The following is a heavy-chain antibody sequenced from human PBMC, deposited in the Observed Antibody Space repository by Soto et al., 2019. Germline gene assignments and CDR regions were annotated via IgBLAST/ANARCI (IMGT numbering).Heavy chain of an antibody. Sequence: QVQLQQWGAGLLKPSETLSLTCAVYGGSFSGYYWSWIRQPPGKGLEWIGEINHSGSTNYNPSLKSRVTISVDTSKNQCSLKLSSVTAADTAVYYCATIAPVAGFYWGQGTLVTVSS. CDR1: GGSFSGYY. D-gene: IGHD6-19*01. J-gene: IGHJ4*02. CDR2: INHSGST. V-gene: IGHV4-34*01. CDR3: ATIAPVAGFY.